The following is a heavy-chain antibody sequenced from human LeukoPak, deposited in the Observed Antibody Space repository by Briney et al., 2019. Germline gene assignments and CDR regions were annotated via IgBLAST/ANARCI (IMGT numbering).Heavy chain of an antibody. J-gene: IGHJ4*02. CDR2: IIPILGMA. CDR3: ASNGWFGDSSFDY. D-gene: IGHD3-10*01. CDR1: GGTFSSYA. V-gene: IGHV1-69*10. Sequence: ASVKVSCKASGGTFSSYAISWVRQAPGQGLEWMGRIIPILGMANYAQKFQGRVTITADKSTSTAYMELSSLRSEDTAVYYCASNGWFGDSSFDYWGQGTLVTVSS.